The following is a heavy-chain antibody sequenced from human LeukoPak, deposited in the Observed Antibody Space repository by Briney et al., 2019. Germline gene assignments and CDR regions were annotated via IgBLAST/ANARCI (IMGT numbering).Heavy chain of an antibody. CDR1: GFTFSYYY. CDR3: ARVLADYYDSSGYYLDY. Sequence: GGSLRLSCAASGFTFSYYYMSWIRQAPGKGLEWISYISSSGTTIYYADSVKGRFTISRDNAKNSLYLQMNSLRAEDTAVYYCARVLADYYDSSGYYLDYWGQGILVTVSS. CDR2: ISSSGTTI. V-gene: IGHV3-11*01. D-gene: IGHD3-22*01. J-gene: IGHJ4*02.